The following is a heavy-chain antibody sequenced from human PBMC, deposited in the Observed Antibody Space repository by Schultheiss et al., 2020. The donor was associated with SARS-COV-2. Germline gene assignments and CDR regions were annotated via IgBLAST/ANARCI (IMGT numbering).Heavy chain of an antibody. D-gene: IGHD2/OR15-2a*01. Sequence: SQTLSLTCTVSGGSISSYYWSWIRQPPGKGLEWIGEINHSGSTNYNPSLKSRVTISVDTSKNQFSLKLSSVTAADTAVYYCARGVYGPGGYYYGMDVWGQGTTVTVSS. CDR1: GGSISSYY. CDR3: ARGVYGPGGYYYGMDV. J-gene: IGHJ6*02. CDR2: INHSGST. V-gene: IGHV4-34*01.